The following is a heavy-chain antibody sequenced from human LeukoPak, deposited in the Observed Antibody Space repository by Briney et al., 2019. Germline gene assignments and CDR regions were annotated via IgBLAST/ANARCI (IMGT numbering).Heavy chain of an antibody. CDR1: GFTFSSYG. Sequence: PGGSLRLSCAASGFTFSSYGMSWVRQAPGKGLEWVSAISGSGGSTYYADSVKGRFTISRDNAKNSLYLQMNSLRAEDTAVYYCARDRRGLRYFDWLSDYWGQGTLVTVSS. D-gene: IGHD3-9*01. CDR3: ARDRRGLRYFDWLSDY. J-gene: IGHJ4*02. V-gene: IGHV3-21*01. CDR2: ISGSGGST.